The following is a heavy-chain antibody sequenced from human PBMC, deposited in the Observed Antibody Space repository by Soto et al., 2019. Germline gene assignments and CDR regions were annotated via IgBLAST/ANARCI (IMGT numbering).Heavy chain of an antibody. D-gene: IGHD3-22*01. CDR2: IIPIFGTA. CDR1: GGTFSSYA. Sequence: QVQLVQSGAEVKKPGSSVKVSCKASGGTFSSYAISWVRQAPGQGLEWMGGIIPIFGTANYAQKFQGRVTITADESTSTAYMELSSLRSEDTAVYYCAGLATESSGPALWYFDYWGQGTLVTVSS. J-gene: IGHJ4*02. CDR3: AGLATESSGPALWYFDY. V-gene: IGHV1-69*01.